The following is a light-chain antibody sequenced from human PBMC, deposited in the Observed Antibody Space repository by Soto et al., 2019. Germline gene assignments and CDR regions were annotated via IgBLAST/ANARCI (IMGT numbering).Light chain of an antibody. J-gene: IGKJ3*01. V-gene: IGKV1-8*01. Sequence: ALRMTQSPSSFSASTGDRVTITCRGSQGISSYLDWYQQKPGKAPKLLIYDASTLQSGVPSRFSGSRSGTHFTLTISCLQSEDFATHYCQQYYSYPFTFGPGTKVDIK. CDR2: DAS. CDR1: QGISSY. CDR3: QQYYSYPFT.